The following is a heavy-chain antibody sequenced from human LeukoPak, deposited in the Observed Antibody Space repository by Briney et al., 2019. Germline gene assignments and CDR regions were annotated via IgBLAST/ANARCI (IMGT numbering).Heavy chain of an antibody. CDR1: GFTFSSYA. J-gene: IGHJ4*02. CDR2: ISGSGGSA. V-gene: IGHV3-23*01. CDR3: AKDPGGDYGDSSLNY. Sequence: GGSLRLSCAASGFTFSSYAMSWVRQAPGKGLEWVSAISGSGGSAYYADSVKGRFTISRDNSKNTLYLQMNSLRAEDTAVYYCAKDPGGDYGDSSLNYWGQGTLVTVSS. D-gene: IGHD4-17*01.